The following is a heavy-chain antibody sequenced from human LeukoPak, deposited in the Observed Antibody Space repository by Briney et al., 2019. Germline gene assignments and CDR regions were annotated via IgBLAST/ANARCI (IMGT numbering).Heavy chain of an antibody. CDR2: ISWNSGSI. CDR3: AFLPLFGIDGDY. D-gene: IGHD2/OR15-2a*01. J-gene: IGHJ4*02. CDR1: GFTFDDYA. Sequence: PGGSLRLSWAASGFTFDDYAMHWVRQAPGKGLEWVSGISWNSGSIGYADSVRGRFTISRDNAKNSLYLQMNSLRAEDTALYYCAFLPLFGIDGDYWGQGTLVTVSS. V-gene: IGHV3-9*01.